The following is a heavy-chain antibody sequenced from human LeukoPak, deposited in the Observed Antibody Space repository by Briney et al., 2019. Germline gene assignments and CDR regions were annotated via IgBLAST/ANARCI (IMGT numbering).Heavy chain of an antibody. Sequence: SQTLSLTCTVSGGSISRGGYYWNWIRQHPREGLEWIGYFYYSRTTSYNPSLKSRATISVDTSNNQFSLKLSSVTAADTAVYYCASHGSSGSYPIDAFDIWGQGTMVTVSS. CDR2: FYYSRTT. J-gene: IGHJ3*02. CDR3: ASHGSSGSYPIDAFDI. D-gene: IGHD1-26*01. CDR1: GGSISRGGYY. V-gene: IGHV4-31*03.